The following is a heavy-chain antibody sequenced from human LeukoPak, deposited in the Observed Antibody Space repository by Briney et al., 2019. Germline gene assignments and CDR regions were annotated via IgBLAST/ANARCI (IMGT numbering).Heavy chain of an antibody. D-gene: IGHD1-7*01. CDR2: ISYDGSNK. V-gene: IGHV3-30-3*01. CDR1: GFTFSSYT. J-gene: IGHJ3*02. Sequence: GGSLRLSCAASGFTFSSYTMNWVRQAPGKGLEWVAVISYDGSNKYYADSVKGRFTISRDNSKNTLYLQMNSLRAEDTAVYYCAGTGTRGDAFDIWGQGTMVTVSS. CDR3: AGTGTRGDAFDI.